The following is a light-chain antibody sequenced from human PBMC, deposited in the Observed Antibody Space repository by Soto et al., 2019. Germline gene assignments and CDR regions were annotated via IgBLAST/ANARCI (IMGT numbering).Light chain of an antibody. J-gene: IGKJ1*01. CDR3: QQRSNLWT. Sequence: EIFFSPSPGPPSLSPGEGATLSCRASQSVGGTFLAWYQQKPGQAPRLLIYDASNRATGIPARFSGSGSGTDFTLTISSLEPEDFAVYYCQQRSNLWTFGQGTKVDIK. V-gene: IGKV3-11*01. CDR1: QSVGGTF. CDR2: DAS.